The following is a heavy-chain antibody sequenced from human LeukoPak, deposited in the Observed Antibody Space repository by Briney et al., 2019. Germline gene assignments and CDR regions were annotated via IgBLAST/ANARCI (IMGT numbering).Heavy chain of an antibody. V-gene: IGHV1-2*02. J-gene: IGHJ4*02. CDR1: GYTFTGYY. Sequence: GASVKVSCKASGYTFTGYYMHWVRQAPGQGLEWMGWINPYSGGTNYAQKFQGRVTMTRDTSISTAYMELSRLRSDDTAVYYCARDWGTYYDILTGYRSLGYFDYWGQGTLVTVSS. D-gene: IGHD3-9*01. CDR2: INPYSGGT. CDR3: ARDWGTYYDILTGYRSLGYFDY.